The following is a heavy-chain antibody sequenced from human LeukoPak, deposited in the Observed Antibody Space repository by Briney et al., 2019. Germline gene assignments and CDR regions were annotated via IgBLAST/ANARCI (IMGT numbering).Heavy chain of an antibody. Sequence: PGGSLRLSCAASGFDFNNYVIHWVLRAPAKGLEWGTIYSSGGKHPYSADSVKGRFTPSRDNSKNTIYLQMNSLRPEDTAIYYCGRDFRRSGNCFSPGGFEVWGQGSMVTVSS. J-gene: IGHJ3*01. CDR3: GRDFRRSGNCFSPGGFEV. D-gene: IGHD2-15*01. CDR2: YSSGGKHP. CDR1: GFDFNNYV. V-gene: IGHV3-30*03.